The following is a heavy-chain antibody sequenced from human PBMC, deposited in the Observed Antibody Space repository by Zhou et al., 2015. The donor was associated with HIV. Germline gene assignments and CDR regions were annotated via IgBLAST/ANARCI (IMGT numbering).Heavy chain of an antibody. Sequence: QVQLVQSGAEVKKPGSSVKVSCKASGGTFSSYTISWVRQAPGQGLEWMGRIIPILGIANYAQKFQGRVTITADKSTSTAYMELSSLRSEDTAVYYCARDLHRSGYTVYFDYWGQGTLVTVSS. CDR3: ARDLHRSGYTVYFDY. D-gene: IGHD3-3*01. J-gene: IGHJ4*02. CDR1: GGTFSSYT. CDR2: IIPILGIA. V-gene: IGHV1-69*08.